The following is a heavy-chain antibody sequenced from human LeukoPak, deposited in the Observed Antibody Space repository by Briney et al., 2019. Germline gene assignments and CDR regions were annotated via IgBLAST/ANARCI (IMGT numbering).Heavy chain of an antibody. CDR3: ATRYSSSWSEEDWFDP. CDR2: ISSSSSYI. Sequence: GGSLRLSCAASGFTFSSYSMNWVRQAPGKGLEWVSYISSSSSYIYYADSVKGRFTISRDNAKNSLYLQMNSLRAEDTAVYYCATRYSSSWSEEDWFDPWGQGTLVTVSS. D-gene: IGHD6-13*01. CDR1: GFTFSSYS. V-gene: IGHV3-21*05. J-gene: IGHJ5*02.